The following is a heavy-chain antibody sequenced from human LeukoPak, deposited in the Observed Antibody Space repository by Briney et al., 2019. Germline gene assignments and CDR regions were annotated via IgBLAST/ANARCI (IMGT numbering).Heavy chain of an antibody. D-gene: IGHD2-21*02. Sequence: PGGSLRLSCAASGFTFSTYSMNWVRQAPGKGLEWVGRIKSKTDGGTTDYAAPVKGRFTISRDDSKNTLYLQMNSLKTEDTAVYYCTTVGRRPIEYCGGDCYPVDFDYWGQGTLVTVSS. V-gene: IGHV3-15*01. J-gene: IGHJ4*02. CDR3: TTVGRRPIEYCGGDCYPVDFDY. CDR1: GFTFSTYS. CDR2: IKSKTDGGTT.